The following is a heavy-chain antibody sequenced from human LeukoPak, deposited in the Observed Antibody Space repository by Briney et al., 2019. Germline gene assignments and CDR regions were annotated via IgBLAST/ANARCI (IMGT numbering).Heavy chain of an antibody. J-gene: IGHJ4*02. CDR1: GGSISSSSYY. D-gene: IGHD5-18*01. CDR2: IYYSGST. CDR3: ARIPPDTAMVITEGYDFDY. V-gene: IGHV4-39*01. Sequence: TSETLSLTCTVSGGSISSSSYYWGWLRQPPGKGLEWIGSIYYSGSTYYNSSLESRVTISVDTSKNQFSLKLSSVTAADTAVYYCARIPPDTAMVITEGYDFDYWGQGTLVTVSS.